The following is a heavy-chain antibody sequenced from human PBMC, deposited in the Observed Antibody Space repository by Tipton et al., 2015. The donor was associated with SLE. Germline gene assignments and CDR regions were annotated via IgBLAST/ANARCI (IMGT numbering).Heavy chain of an antibody. CDR1: GASVSSDSYY. CDR2: FYNSGNT. J-gene: IGHJ4*02. D-gene: IGHD2-21*02. CDR3: TRDAGGDTAFVYYFDD. V-gene: IGHV4-61*02. Sequence: TLSLTCTVSGASVSSDSYYWSWIRQPAGKGLEWIGRFYNSGNTNYNPSLKSRVTISVDTSKNQFSLTLSSVTAADTAVYYCTRDAGGDTAFVYYFDDWGQGTLVTVSA.